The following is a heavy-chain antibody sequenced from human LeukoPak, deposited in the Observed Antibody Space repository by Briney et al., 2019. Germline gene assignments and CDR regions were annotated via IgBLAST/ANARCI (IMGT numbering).Heavy chain of an antibody. Sequence: SETLSLTCTVSGGSISSYYWSWIRQPPGKGLAWIGYIYYSGSTNYNPSLKSRVTISVDTSKNQFSLKLSSVTAADTAVYYCARRDSSSWWSYFDYWGQGTLVTVSS. CDR3: ARRDSSSWWSYFDY. V-gene: IGHV4-59*01. J-gene: IGHJ4*02. CDR1: GGSISSYY. D-gene: IGHD6-13*01. CDR2: IYYSGST.